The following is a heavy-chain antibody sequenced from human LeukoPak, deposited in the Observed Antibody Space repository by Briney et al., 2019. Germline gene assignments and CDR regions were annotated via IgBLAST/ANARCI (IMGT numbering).Heavy chain of an antibody. CDR2: ITSNGANT. D-gene: IGHD6-19*01. J-gene: IGHJ4*02. V-gene: IGHV3-64*02. CDR1: GFTFSSYA. CDR3: ARARRSGQQSYYFDY. Sequence: PGGSLRLSCAASGFTFSSYAMHWVRQAPGKGLEYVSAITSNGANTYYADSVKDRFSISRDNSKNTVYLQMGSLRTEDMAVYYCARARRSGQQSYYFDYWGQGTLVTVSS.